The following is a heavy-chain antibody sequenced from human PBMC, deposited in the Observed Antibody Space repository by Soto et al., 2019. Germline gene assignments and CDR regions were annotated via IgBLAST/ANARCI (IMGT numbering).Heavy chain of an antibody. J-gene: IGHJ6*02. CDR3: ARLVGRRFLEWLSDGMDV. CDR1: GGTFSSYA. Sequence: ASVKVSCKASGGTFSSYAISWVRQAPGQGLGWMGGIIPIFGTANYAQKFQGRVTITADESTSTAYMELSSLRSEDTAVYYCARLVGRRFLEWLSDGMDVWGQGTTVTVSS. V-gene: IGHV1-69*13. D-gene: IGHD3-3*01. CDR2: IIPIFGTA.